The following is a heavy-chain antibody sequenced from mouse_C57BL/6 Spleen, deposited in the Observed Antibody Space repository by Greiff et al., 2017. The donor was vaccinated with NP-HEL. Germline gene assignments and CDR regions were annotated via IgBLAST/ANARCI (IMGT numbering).Heavy chain of an antibody. CDR3: ARRAGTRGDAMDY. D-gene: IGHD4-1*01. CDR1: GFSLTSYG. CDR2: IWRGGST. J-gene: IGHJ4*01. V-gene: IGHV2-2*01. Sequence: VQGVESGPGLVQPSQSLSITCTVSGFSLTSYGVHWVRQSPGKGLEWLGVIWRGGSTDYNAAFISRLSISKDNSKSQVFFKMNSLQAEDTAIYYCARRAGTRGDAMDYWGQGTSVTVSS.